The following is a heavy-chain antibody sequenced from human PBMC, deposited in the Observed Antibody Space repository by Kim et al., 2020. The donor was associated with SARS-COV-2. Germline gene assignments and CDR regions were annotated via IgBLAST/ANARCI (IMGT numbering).Heavy chain of an antibody. Sequence: STNYTPSLKSRVTISVDTSKNQFSLKLSSVTAADTAVYYCARLSFRWFDPWGQGTLVTVSS. D-gene: IGHD3-10*01. V-gene: IGHV4-59*08. CDR2: ST. CDR3: ARLSFRWFDP. J-gene: IGHJ5*02.